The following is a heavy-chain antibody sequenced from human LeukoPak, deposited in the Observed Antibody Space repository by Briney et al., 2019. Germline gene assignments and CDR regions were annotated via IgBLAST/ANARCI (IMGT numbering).Heavy chain of an antibody. D-gene: IGHD2-21*01. J-gene: IGHJ3*02. Sequence: ASETLSLTCTVSGGSISSHYWSWIRQPPGKGLEWMGYIYYSGSTNYNPSLKSRVTISVDTSKNQFSLKLSSVTAADTAVYYCARVVQAFDIWGQGTMVTVSS. CDR1: GGSISSHY. V-gene: IGHV4-59*11. CDR3: ARVVQAFDI. CDR2: IYYSGST.